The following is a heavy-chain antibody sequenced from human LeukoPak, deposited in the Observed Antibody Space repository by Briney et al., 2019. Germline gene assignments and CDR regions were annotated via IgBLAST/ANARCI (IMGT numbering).Heavy chain of an antibody. CDR1: GGPFSGYY. CDR2: INHSGST. J-gene: IGHJ4*02. D-gene: IGHD4-23*01. V-gene: IGHV4-34*01. Sequence: PSETLSLTCAVYGGPFSGYYWSWIRQPPGKGLEWIGEINHSGSTTYNPSLKSPVTISVDTSKNQFSLKLSSVTAADAAVYYWARHRAAAKYGGKKGAYYFDYWGQGTLVTVSS. CDR3: ARHRAAAKYGGKKGAYYFDY.